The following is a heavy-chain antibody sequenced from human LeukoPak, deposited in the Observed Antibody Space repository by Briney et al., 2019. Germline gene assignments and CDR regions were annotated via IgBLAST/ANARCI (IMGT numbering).Heavy chain of an antibody. D-gene: IGHD3-22*01. CDR1: GFTFSDYY. V-gene: IGHV3-11*01. Sequence: GGSLRLSCAASGFTFSDYYMRWIRQAPGKGLEWVSYISSSGSTIYYADSVKGRFTISRDNAKNSLYLQMNSLRAEDTAVYYCARDPQTYYYDSSGYSYFDYWGQGTLVTVSS. CDR2: ISSSGSTI. CDR3: ARDPQTYYYDSSGYSYFDY. J-gene: IGHJ4*02.